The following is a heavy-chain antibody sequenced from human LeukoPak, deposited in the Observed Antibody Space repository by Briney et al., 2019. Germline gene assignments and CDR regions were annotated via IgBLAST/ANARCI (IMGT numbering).Heavy chain of an antibody. J-gene: IGHJ5*02. D-gene: IGHD3-10*01. CDR1: GGSVSSHTYY. CDR2: MHYIGSS. CDR3: AGNAWYYYGSGSYYTVNWFDP. V-gene: IGHV4-39*01. Sequence: SETLSLTCTVSGGSVSSHTYYWGWIRQPPGKGLEWIGSMHYIGSSYYNPSLKSRVTISIDTSKNQYSLNLSSVTAADTAVYYCAGNAWYYYGSGSYYTVNWFDPWGQGTLVTVSS.